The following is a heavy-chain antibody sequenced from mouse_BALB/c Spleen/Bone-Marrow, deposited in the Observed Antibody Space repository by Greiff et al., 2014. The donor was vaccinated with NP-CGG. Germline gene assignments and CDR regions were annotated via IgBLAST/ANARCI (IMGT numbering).Heavy chain of an antibody. V-gene: IGHV6-6*02. J-gene: IGHJ3*01. CDR2: IRLKSNNYAT. Sequence: EVMLVESGGGLVQPGGSMKLSCVASGFTFSNYWMNWVRQSPEKGLEWVAEIRLKSNNYATHYAESVKGRFTISRDDSKSSVYLQMNNLRAEDTGIYYCTRRDSDLFGYWGQGTLVTVSA. CDR1: GFTFSNYW. CDR3: TRRDSDLFGY.